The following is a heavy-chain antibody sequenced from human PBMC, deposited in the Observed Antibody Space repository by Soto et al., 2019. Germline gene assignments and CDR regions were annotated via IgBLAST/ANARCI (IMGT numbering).Heavy chain of an antibody. CDR3: ARNSLYYYDSSGYYNDY. D-gene: IGHD3-22*01. V-gene: IGHV4-39*07. J-gene: IGHJ4*02. CDR1: GGSISSSSYY. Sequence: SETLSLTCTVSGGSISSSSYYWGWIRQPPGKGMEWIGSIYYSGSTYYKPSLKSRVTISVDTSKNQFSLKLSSVTAADTAVYYCARNSLYYYDSSGYYNDYWGQGTLVTVSS. CDR2: IYYSGST.